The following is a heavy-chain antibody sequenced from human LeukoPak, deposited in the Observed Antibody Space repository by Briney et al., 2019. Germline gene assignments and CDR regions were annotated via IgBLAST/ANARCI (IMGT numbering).Heavy chain of an antibody. Sequence: PGGSLRLSCAASGFTFSSYGMHWVRQAPGKGLEWVAVIWYDGSNKYYADSVKGRFTISRDNSKNTLYLQINSLRAEDTAVYYCARGSISRGIRYWGQGTLVTVSS. J-gene: IGHJ4*02. CDR2: IWYDGSNK. CDR1: GFTFSSYG. V-gene: IGHV3-33*01. CDR3: ARGSISRGIRY. D-gene: IGHD2/OR15-2a*01.